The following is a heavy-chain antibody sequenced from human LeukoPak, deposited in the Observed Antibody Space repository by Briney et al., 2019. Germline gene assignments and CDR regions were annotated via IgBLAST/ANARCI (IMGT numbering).Heavy chain of an antibody. CDR2: MNPNSGNT. J-gene: IGHJ4*02. CDR1: GYTFTDYY. CDR3: ARGLDTAMVSLEDY. D-gene: IGHD5-18*01. Sequence: ASVKVSCKASGYTFTDYYIHWVRQAPGQGLEWMGWMNPNSGNTGYAQKFQGRVTMTRNTSISTAYMELSSLRSEDTAVYYCARGLDTAMVSLEDYWGQGTLVTVSS. V-gene: IGHV1-8*02.